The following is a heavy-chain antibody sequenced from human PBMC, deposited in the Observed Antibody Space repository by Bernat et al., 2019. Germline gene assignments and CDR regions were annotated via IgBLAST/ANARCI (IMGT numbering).Heavy chain of an antibody. Sequence: QVQLVESGGGVVQPGRSLRLSCAASGFTFSSYGMHWVRQAPGKGLEWVAVISYDGSNKYYADSVKGRFTISRDNSKNTLYLQMNSLRAEDTAVYYCARVFPVAATGAFDIWGQGTMVTVSS. CDR2: ISYDGSNK. CDR1: GFTFSSYG. D-gene: IGHD6-19*01. J-gene: IGHJ3*02. V-gene: IGHV3-30*03. CDR3: ARVFPVAATGAFDI.